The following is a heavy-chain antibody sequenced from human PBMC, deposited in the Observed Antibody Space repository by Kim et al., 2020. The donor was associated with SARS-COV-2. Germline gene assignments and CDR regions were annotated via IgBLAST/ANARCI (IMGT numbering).Heavy chain of an antibody. CDR3: AKTFGFYGDRGIDY. D-gene: IGHD4-17*01. CDR1: GFTFSSYA. V-gene: IGHV3-23*01. CDR2: ISGSGGST. Sequence: GGSLRLSCAASGFTFSSYAMSWVRQAPGKGLEWVSAISGSGGSTYYADSVKGRFTISRDNSKNTLYLQMNSLRAEDTAVYYCAKTFGFYGDRGIDYWGQGTLVTVSS. J-gene: IGHJ4*02.